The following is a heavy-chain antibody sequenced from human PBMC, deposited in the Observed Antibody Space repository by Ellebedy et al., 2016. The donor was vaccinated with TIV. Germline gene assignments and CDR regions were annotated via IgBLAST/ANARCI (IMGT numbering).Heavy chain of an antibody. CDR3: AREMYASSSRPFAH. J-gene: IGHJ4*02. CDR1: GGSLNSSSYY. D-gene: IGHD6-13*01. V-gene: IGHV4-39*07. Sequence: MPSETLSLTCTVSGGSLNSSSYYWGWIRQPPGQSLEWIGSVYRNGITYVNPSLRSRLTIAVDTSRNQFSLRLTSVTAADAAVYYCAREMYASSSRPFAHWGLGTLVTVSS. CDR2: VYRNGIT.